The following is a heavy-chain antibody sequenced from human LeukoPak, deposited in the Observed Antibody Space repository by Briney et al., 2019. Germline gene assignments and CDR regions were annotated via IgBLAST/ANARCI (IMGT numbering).Heavy chain of an antibody. J-gene: IGHJ1*01. CDR2: INPTSGDT. D-gene: IGHD3/OR15-3a*01. CDR3: AGWGYFPGDWSPQY. V-gene: IGHV1-2*02. Sequence: ASVKVSCKSSGYTFTGYYLHWVRQAPGQGLEWMGWINPTSGDTNYAQNFQGRVTMTRDTSISTAYMELSRPTSDDTAIYYCAGWGYFPGDWSPQYWGQGTLVTVSS. CDR1: GYTFTGYY.